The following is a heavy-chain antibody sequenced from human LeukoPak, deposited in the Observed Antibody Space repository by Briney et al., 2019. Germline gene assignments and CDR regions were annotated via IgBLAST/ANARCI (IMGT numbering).Heavy chain of an antibody. Sequence: PSETLSLTCTVSGYSISSDYWGWIRQPPGKGLEWIGSVYHSGSTYYNPSLKNRVTISVDTSKNQFSLKLSSVTAADTAVYYCARDRYYYDSSGYYQARGFDYWGQGTLVTVSS. CDR2: VYHSGST. J-gene: IGHJ4*02. CDR1: GYSISSDY. D-gene: IGHD3-22*01. CDR3: ARDRYYYDSSGYYQARGFDY. V-gene: IGHV4-38-2*02.